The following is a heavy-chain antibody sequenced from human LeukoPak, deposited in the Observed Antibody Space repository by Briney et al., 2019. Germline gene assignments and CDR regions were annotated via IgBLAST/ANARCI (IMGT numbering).Heavy chain of an antibody. CDR1: GYSITSGYY. D-gene: IGHD4-17*01. J-gene: IGHJ4*02. Sequence: SETLSLTCTVSGYSITSGYYWGWIRQPPGKGLEWIGSIYHSGSTFYNPSLKSRVTISVDTSKNQFSLNLSSVTAADTAVYYCARDYGDYYFDYWGQGALVTVSS. CDR2: IYHSGST. CDR3: ARDYGDYYFDY. V-gene: IGHV4-38-2*02.